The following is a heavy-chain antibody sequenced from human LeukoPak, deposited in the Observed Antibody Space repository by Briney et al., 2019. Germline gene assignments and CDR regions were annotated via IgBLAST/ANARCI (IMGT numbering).Heavy chain of an antibody. CDR2: ISWNSGNI. CDR3: AKGEGSMIVN. CDR1: GFTFDDYA. J-gene: IGHJ4*02. V-gene: IGHV3-9*01. Sequence: GRSLRLSCAASGFTFDDYAMHWVRQAPGKGLEWVSGISWNSGNIGYADSVKGRFTISRDNAKNSLYLQMNSLRAEDTALYYCAKGEGSMIVNWGQGTLVTASS. D-gene: IGHD3-22*01.